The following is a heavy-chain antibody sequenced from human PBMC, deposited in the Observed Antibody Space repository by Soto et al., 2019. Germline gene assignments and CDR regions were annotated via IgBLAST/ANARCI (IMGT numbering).Heavy chain of an antibody. D-gene: IGHD3-22*01. Sequence: GGSLRLSCAASGFTFSSYAMTWVRQAPGKGLEWVSTISGGGGSTYYADSVKGRFTISRDNSKNTLFLQMNSLRAEDTAVYYCAKCRGSNYYDRSGYCTPDVWGQGTTVTVSS. CDR3: AKCRGSNYYDRSGYCTPDV. J-gene: IGHJ6*02. V-gene: IGHV3-23*01. CDR1: GFTFSSYA. CDR2: ISGGGGST.